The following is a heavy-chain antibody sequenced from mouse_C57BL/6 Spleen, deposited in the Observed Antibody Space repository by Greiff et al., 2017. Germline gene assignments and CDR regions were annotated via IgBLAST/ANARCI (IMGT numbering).Heavy chain of an antibody. J-gene: IGHJ1*03. CDR1: GFTFSNYW. Sequence: EVKVEESGGGLVQPGGSMKLSCVASGFTFSNYWMNWVRQSPEKGLEWVAQIRLKSDNYATHYAVSVKGRFTISKDDFKSNVYLQMNNLRAEDTGIYYCTVLGRYFDVWGTGTTVTVSS. CDR3: TVLGRYFDV. CDR2: IRLKSDNYAT. V-gene: IGHV6-3*01. D-gene: IGHD4-1*01.